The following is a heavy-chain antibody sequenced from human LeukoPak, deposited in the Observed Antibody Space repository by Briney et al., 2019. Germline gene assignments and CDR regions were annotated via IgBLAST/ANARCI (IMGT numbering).Heavy chain of an antibody. Sequence: SETLSLTCAVSGGSITTTNWWSWVRQPPGKGLEWIGEVHLSGATNYNPSLESRVSMPIDKSKNHLSLEVTSVTAADTAIYYCTRESGAFSPFGFWGQGTLLTVSS. CDR1: GGSITTTNW. V-gene: IGHV4-4*02. D-gene: IGHD1-26*01. CDR2: VHLSGAT. J-gene: IGHJ4*02. CDR3: TRESGAFSPFGF.